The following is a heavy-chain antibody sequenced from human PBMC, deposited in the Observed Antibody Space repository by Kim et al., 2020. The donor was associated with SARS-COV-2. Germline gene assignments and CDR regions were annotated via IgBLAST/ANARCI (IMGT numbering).Heavy chain of an antibody. V-gene: IGHV3-7*03. CDR1: GFTFSSYW. J-gene: IGHJ6*02. CDR2: IKQDGSEK. CDR3: ARMPGIAVAGYYYGMDV. D-gene: IGHD6-19*01. Sequence: GGSLRLSCAASGFTFSSYWMSWVRQAPGKGLEWVANIKQDGSEKYYVDSVKGRFTISRDNAKNSLYLQMNSLRAEDTAVYYCARMPGIAVAGYYYGMDVWGQGTTVTVSS.